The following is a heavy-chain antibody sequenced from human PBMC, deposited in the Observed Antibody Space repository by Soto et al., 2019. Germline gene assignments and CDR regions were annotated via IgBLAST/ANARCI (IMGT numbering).Heavy chain of an antibody. CDR1: GGTFSSYT. J-gene: IGHJ6*02. D-gene: IGHD3-10*01. CDR2: IIPILGIA. V-gene: IGHV1-69*02. CDR3: AGDVGYYYYGMDV. Sequence: QVQLVQSGAEVKKPGSSVKVSCKASGGTFSSYTISWVRQAPGQGLEWMGRIIPILGIANYAQKFQGRVTMTADNSTRTAYMELSSMRSADTAVDYCAGDVGYYYYGMDVWGQGTTVTVSS.